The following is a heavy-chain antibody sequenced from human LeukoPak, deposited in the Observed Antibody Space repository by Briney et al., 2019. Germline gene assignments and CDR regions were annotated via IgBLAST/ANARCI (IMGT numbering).Heavy chain of an antibody. CDR1: GGSISSGGYY. Sequence: SETLSLTCTVSGGSISSGGYYWSWIRQPPGKGLEWIGYIYYSGSTNYNPSLKSRVTISVDTSKNQFSLKLSSVTAADTAVYYCAGTYDLYGMDVWGQGTTVTVSS. CDR3: AGTYDLYGMDV. D-gene: IGHD1-1*01. J-gene: IGHJ6*02. V-gene: IGHV4-61*08. CDR2: IYYSGST.